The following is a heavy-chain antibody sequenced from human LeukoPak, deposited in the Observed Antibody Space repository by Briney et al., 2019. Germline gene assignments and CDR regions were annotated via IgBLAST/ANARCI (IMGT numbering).Heavy chain of an antibody. V-gene: IGHV1-2*02. CDR2: INPNSGGT. Sequence: ASVKVSCKASGYTFTGYYMHWVRQAPGQGREWMGWINPNSGGTNYAQKFQGRVTMTRDTSIITAYMELSRLRSDDTAVYYCARVVAVAGNDYWGQGTLVTVSS. J-gene: IGHJ4*02. CDR3: ARVVAVAGNDY. CDR1: GYTFTGYY. D-gene: IGHD6-19*01.